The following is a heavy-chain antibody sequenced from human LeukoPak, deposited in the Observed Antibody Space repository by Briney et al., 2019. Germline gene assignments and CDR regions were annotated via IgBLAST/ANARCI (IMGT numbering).Heavy chain of an antibody. D-gene: IGHD6-13*01. Sequence: SETLSLTCTVSGGSLSSISYSWGWIRQPPGKGLEWIGSIYYSGSTYYNPSLKSRVTISVDTSKNQFSLKLSSVTAADTAVYYCARDYSSSWYNVWYFDLWGRGTLVTVSS. CDR3: ARDYSSSWYNVWYFDL. J-gene: IGHJ2*01. CDR1: GGSLSSISYS. V-gene: IGHV4-39*07. CDR2: IYYSGST.